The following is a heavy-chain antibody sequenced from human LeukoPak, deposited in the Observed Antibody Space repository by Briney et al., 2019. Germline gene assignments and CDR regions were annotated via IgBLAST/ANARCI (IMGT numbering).Heavy chain of an antibody. D-gene: IGHD1-14*01. Sequence: SVKVSCKASGGTFSSYAISWVRQAPGQGLEWMGGIIPISGTANYAQKFQSRVTFTTDESTSTAYMELTSLRSEDTAVYYCARGGTFYRRTLLNYFDYWGQGSLVTVSS. CDR3: ARGGTFYRRTLLNYFDY. J-gene: IGHJ4*02. V-gene: IGHV1-69*05. CDR2: IIPISGTA. CDR1: GGTFSSYA.